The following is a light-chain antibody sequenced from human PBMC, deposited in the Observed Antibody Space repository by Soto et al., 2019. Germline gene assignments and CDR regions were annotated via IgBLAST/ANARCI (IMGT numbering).Light chain of an antibody. V-gene: IGKV3-20*01. Sequence: EVVLTQSPGTLSLSPEERATLSCRASQSVSSSYLAWYQQKPGQAPTLLIYDASTRATGIPDRFSGSGSGTDFTLTISRLEPEDFAVYYCQEHASIFGQGTRLEIK. CDR2: DAS. CDR1: QSVSSSY. CDR3: QEHASI. J-gene: IGKJ5*01.